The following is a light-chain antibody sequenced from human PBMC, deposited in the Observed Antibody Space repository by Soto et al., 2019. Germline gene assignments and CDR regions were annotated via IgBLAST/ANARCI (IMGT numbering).Light chain of an antibody. CDR2: EVS. V-gene: IGLV2-14*01. Sequence: QAGLPQPGSVSGSPGHSITISCTGTSSDVGNYKYVSWYQQHPGKAPKLMIYEVSNRPSGVSNRFSGSKSGNTASLTISGLQAEEETDYYCFSYTSSATYVFGTGTKVTVL. CDR3: FSYTSSATYV. CDR1: SSDVGNYKY. J-gene: IGLJ1*01.